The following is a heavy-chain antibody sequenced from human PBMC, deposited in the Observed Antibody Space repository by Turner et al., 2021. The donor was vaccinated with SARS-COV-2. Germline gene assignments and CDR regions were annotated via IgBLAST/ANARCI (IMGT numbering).Heavy chain of an antibody. D-gene: IGHD5-18*01. V-gene: IGHV3-33*01. CDR2: IWYDGSNK. J-gene: IGHJ4*02. CDR1: GFTFSSYG. Sequence: QVQLVESGGGVVQPGRSLRLSCAASGFTFSSYGMHWVRQGPGKGLEWVAVIWYDGSNKYYADSVKGRFTISRDNSKNTLYLQMNSLRAEDTAVYYCAREGTAMVTGGFDYWGQGTLVTVSS. CDR3: AREGTAMVTGGFDY.